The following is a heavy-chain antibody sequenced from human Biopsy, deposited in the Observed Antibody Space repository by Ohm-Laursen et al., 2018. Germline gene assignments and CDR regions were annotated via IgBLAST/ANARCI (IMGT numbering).Heavy chain of an antibody. Sequence: SLRLSCAASGFTFSSYWMTWVRQAPGKGLEWVANIHQDESEKYYVDSVEGRFTISRDNAKNSLYLEMNSLRVEDTAVYYCARDHLGYNWNYRGLEYWGQGTPVTVSS. CDR1: GFTFSSYW. V-gene: IGHV3-7*01. CDR2: IHQDESEK. J-gene: IGHJ4*02. CDR3: ARDHLGYNWNYRGLEY. D-gene: IGHD1-7*01.